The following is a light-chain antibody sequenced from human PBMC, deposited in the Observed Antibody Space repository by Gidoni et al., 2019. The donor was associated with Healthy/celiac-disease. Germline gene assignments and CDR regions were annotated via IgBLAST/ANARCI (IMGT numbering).Light chain of an antibody. CDR1: QSVSSSY. V-gene: IGKV3-20*01. J-gene: IGKJ1*01. CDR3: QQYGSSPWT. CDR2: GAS. Sequence: ESVLTQSPGTLSLSPGERATLSCRASQSVSSSYLAWYQQKPGQAPRLLIYGASSRATGIPDRFSGSVSGTDFTLTIRRLAPEDFAVYYCQQYGSSPWTFGQXTKVEIK.